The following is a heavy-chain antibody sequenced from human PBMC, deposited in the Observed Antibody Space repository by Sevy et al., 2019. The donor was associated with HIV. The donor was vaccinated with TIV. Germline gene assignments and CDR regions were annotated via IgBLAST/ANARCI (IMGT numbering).Heavy chain of an antibody. CDR2: IGPNTGGT. Sequence: ASVKVSCKASGYIFTDFYIHWVRQTRGQGLEWMGWIGPNTGGTNYAQKFQGRVTMTRDTSITTVYMELSGLISDDTAVYYSARGRYCSGDNCYYDWFDPWGQGTLVTVSS. CDR1: GYIFTDFY. V-gene: IGHV1-2*02. CDR3: ARGRYCSGDNCYYDWFDP. J-gene: IGHJ5*02. D-gene: IGHD2-15*01.